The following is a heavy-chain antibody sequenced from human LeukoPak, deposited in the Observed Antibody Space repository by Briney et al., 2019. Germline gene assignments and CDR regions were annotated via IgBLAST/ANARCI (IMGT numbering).Heavy chain of an antibody. Sequence: PSETLSLTCAVYGGSFSGYYWSWIRQPPGKGLEWIGEINHSGSTNYNPSLKSRVTISVDTSKNQFSLKLSSVTAADTAVYYCARHRRRDFSSQDAFDIWGQGTMVTVSS. J-gene: IGHJ3*02. D-gene: IGHD2-2*01. CDR1: GGSFSGYY. CDR3: ARHRRRDFSSQDAFDI. CDR2: INHSGST. V-gene: IGHV4-34*01.